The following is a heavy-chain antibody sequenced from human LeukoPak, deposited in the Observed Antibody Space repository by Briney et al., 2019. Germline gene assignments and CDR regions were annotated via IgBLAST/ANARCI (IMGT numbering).Heavy chain of an antibody. CDR2: IYYSGST. J-gene: IGHJ6*03. CDR1: GGSISSYY. Sequence: SETLSLTCTVSGGSISSYYWSWIRQPPGKGLEWIGYIYYSGSTNYNPSLKSRVTISVDTSKNQFSLKLSSVTAADTAVYYCARAHTRITIFGVVRGYYMDVWGKGTTVTVSS. V-gene: IGHV4-59*12. D-gene: IGHD3-3*01. CDR3: ARAHTRITIFGVVRGYYMDV.